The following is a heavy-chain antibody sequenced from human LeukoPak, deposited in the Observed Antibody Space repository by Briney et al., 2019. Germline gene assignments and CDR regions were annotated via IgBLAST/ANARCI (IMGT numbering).Heavy chain of an antibody. V-gene: IGHV1-46*01. CDR3: ARSDKMDV. J-gene: IGHJ6*02. CDR1: GYTFTSYH. Sequence: ASVKVSCKASGYTFTSYHIHWVRQVPGQGLEWMGEINPSEGSTDYAQKFQDRVSLTRDTSTSTVYMGLSRLRCEDTAVYYCARSDKMDVWGQGTTVTVSS. CDR2: INPSEGST.